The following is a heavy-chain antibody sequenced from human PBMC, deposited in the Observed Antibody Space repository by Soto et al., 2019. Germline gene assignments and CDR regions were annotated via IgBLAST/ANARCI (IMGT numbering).Heavy chain of an antibody. CDR2: IIPIFGTA. D-gene: IGHD1-26*01. V-gene: IGHV1-69*01. CDR3: AKARSGSEAQFY. CDR1: GGTFSSYA. J-gene: IGHJ4*02. Sequence: QVQLVQSGAAVQKPGSSVKVSCKASGGTFSSYAISWVRQAPGQGLEWMGGIIPIFGTANYAQKFQGRVTITADESTSTAYMEQSSLRSEDTAVYYCAKARSGSEAQFYWGQRTLVTVSS.